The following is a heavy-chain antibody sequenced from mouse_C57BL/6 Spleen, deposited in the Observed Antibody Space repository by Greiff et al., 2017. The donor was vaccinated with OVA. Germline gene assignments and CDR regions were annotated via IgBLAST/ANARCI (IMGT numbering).Heavy chain of an antibody. V-gene: IGHV5-17*01. CDR3: ANTMVKGYYAMDY. D-gene: IGHD2-1*01. CDR2: ISSGSSTI. J-gene: IGHJ4*01. Sequence: DVKLVESGGGLVKPGGSLKLSCAASGFTFSDYGMHWVRQAPEKGLEWVAYISSGSSTIYYADTVKGRFTISRDNAKNTLFLQMTSLRSEDTAMYYCANTMVKGYYAMDYWGQGTSVTVSS. CDR1: GFTFSDYG.